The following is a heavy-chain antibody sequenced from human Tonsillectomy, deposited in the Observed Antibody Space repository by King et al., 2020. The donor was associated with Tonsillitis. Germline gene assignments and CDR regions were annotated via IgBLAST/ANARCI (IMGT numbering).Heavy chain of an antibody. J-gene: IGHJ4*02. D-gene: IGHD6-19*01. CDR3: ARGGSPGGWYLDY. CDR2: ISSSSSYI. CDR1: GFTFSSYS. V-gene: IGHV3-21*01. Sequence: VQLVESGGGLDKPGGSLRLSCAASGFTFSSYSMNWVRQAPGKGLEWVSSISSSSSYIFYADSVKGRFTISRDNAKNSLYLQMNSLRAEDTAVYYCARGGSPGGWYLDYWGQGTLVTVSS.